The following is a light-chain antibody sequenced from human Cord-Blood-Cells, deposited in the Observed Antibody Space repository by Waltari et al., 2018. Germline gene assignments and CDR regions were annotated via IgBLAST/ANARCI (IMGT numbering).Light chain of an antibody. J-gene: IGLJ3*02. CDR3: SSYTSSSTLV. CDR2: EVS. V-gene: IGLV2-18*02. Sequence: QSALTPPPSVSGSPGQSVTISCTGTSSDVVSYNRVSWYQQPPGTAPKLMIYEVSNRPSGVPDRFSGSKSGNTASLTISGLQAEDEADYYCSSYTSSSTLVFGGGTKLTVL. CDR1: SSDVVSYNR.